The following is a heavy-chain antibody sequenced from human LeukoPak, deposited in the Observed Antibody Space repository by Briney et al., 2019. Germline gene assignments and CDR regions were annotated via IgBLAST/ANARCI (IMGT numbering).Heavy chain of an antibody. D-gene: IGHD3-3*01. CDR1: GFTFSTYG. CDR3: AKDQGFWSGYPNY. V-gene: IGHV3-30*18. J-gene: IGHJ4*02. Sequence: GGSLRLSCAASGFTFSTYGMHWVRQAPGKGLEWVAGISYDGSKKYYADSVKGRFTISRDNSKNTLYLQMDSLSAEDTGVYYCAKDQGFWSGYPNYWGLGTLVTVSS. CDR2: ISYDGSKK.